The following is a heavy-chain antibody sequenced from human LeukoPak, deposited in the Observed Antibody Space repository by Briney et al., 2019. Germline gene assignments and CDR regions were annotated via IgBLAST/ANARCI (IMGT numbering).Heavy chain of an antibody. CDR1: GFTFSSYG. D-gene: IGHD6-13*01. CDR3: ARVLAAAASDAFDI. V-gene: IGHV3-30*03. CDR2: ISYDGSNK. J-gene: IGHJ3*02. Sequence: GRSLRLSCAASGFTFSSYGMHWVRQAPGKGLEWVAVISYDGSNKYYADSVKGRFTISRDNSKNTLYLQMNSLRAEDTAVYYCARVLAAAASDAFDIWGQGTMVTVSS.